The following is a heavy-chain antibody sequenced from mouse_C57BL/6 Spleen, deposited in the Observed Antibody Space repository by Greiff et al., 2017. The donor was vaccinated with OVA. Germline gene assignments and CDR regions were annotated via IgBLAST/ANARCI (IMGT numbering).Heavy chain of an antibody. CDR1: GYTFTDYE. V-gene: IGHV1-15*01. CDR3: TRGYYGLYAMDY. J-gene: IGHJ4*01. CDR2: IDPETGGT. Sequence: VQLQQSGAELVRPGASVTLSCKASGYTFTDYEMHWVKQTPVHGLEWIGAIDPETGGTAYNQKFKGKAILTADKSSSTAYMELRSLTSEDSAVYYCTRGYYGLYAMDYWGQGTSVTVSS. D-gene: IGHD1-2*01.